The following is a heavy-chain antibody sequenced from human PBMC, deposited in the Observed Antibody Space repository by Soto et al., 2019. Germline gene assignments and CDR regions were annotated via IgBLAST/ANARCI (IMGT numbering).Heavy chain of an antibody. J-gene: IGHJ4*02. V-gene: IGHV4-4*02. CDR1: SGSISSSKW. CDR2: IYHSGST. Sequence: QVQLQESGPGLVKPSGTLSLTCAVSSGSISSSKWWSWVRQPPGKGLEWIVEIYHSGSTNYNPSLKSLVTISVDKSNNQFSLKLSSVTDAHAAVDYCARTGRYSSSYDYWGQGTLVTVSS. D-gene: IGHD6-6*01. CDR3: ARTGRYSSSYDY.